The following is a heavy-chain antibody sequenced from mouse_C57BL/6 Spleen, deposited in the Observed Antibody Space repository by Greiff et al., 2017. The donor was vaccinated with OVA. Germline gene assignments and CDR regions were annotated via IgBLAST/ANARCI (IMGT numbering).Heavy chain of an antibody. V-gene: IGHV5-17*01. D-gene: IGHD4-1*01. CDR3: ARLLTYYFDY. J-gene: IGHJ2*01. CDR2: ISSGSSTI. Sequence: EVQLVESGGGLVKPGGSLKLSCAASGFTFSDYGMHWVRQAPEKGLEWVAYISSGSSTIYYADTVKGRFTISRDNAKNTLFLQMTSLRSEDTAMYYCARLLTYYFDYWGQGTTLTVSS. CDR1: GFTFSDYG.